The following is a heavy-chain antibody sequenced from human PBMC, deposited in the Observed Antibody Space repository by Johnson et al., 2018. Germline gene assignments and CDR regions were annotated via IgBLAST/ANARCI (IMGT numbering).Heavy chain of an antibody. CDR1: GFTFSSYS. V-gene: IGHV3-21*01. CDR2: ISSSSSTI. D-gene: IGHD1-26*01. J-gene: IGHJ3*02. Sequence: VQLVESGGGLVKPGGSLRLSCAASGFTFSSYSMNWVRQAPGKGLEWVSSISSSSSTIYYADSVKGRFIISRDNDKNSLYLQMNSLRDEDTAVYYCASEAPVWELLGRNAFDIWGQGTMVTVSS. CDR3: ASEAPVWELLGRNAFDI.